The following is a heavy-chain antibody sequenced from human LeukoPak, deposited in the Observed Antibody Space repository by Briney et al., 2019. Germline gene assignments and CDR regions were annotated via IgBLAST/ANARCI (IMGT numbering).Heavy chain of an antibody. D-gene: IGHD3-22*01. J-gene: IGHJ3*02. V-gene: IGHV4-31*03. CDR2: IYYSGST. CDR3: ARDSKYYDSSGYYHGDAFDI. CDR1: GGSISSSSYY. Sequence: SETLSLTCTVSGGSISSSSYYWGWIRQPPGKGLEWIGYIYYSGSTYYNPSLKSRVTISVDTSKNQFSLKLSSVTAADTAVYYCARDSKYYDSSGYYHGDAFDIWGQGTMVTVSS.